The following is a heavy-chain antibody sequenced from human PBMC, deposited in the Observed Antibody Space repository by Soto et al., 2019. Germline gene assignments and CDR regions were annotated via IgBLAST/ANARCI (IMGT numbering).Heavy chain of an antibody. J-gene: IGHJ6*02. CDR3: ARDLSITMVRGVIITQYYYGMDV. V-gene: IGHV3-7*05. CDR1: GFTFSSYW. CDR2: IKQDGSEK. Sequence: LRLSCAASGFTFSSYWMSWVRQAPGKGLEWVANIKQDGSEKYYVDSVKGRFTISRDNAKNSLYLQMNSLRAEDTAVYYCARDLSITMVRGVIITQYYYGMDVWGQGTTVTVS. D-gene: IGHD3-10*01.